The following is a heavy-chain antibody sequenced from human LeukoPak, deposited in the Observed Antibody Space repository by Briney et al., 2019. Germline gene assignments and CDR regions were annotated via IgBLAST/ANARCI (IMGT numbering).Heavy chain of an antibody. CDR2: IYYTGTT. V-gene: IGHV4-59*11. CDR3: ARYIRSGDYYMDV. D-gene: IGHD3-3*01. J-gene: IGHJ6*03. Sequence: PSETLSLTCTVSGGSISGHYWSWIRQPPGKGFEWIAYIYYTGTTKYNPYLKSRATISVDTSENQFSLKLTSVTAADTALYYRARYIRSGDYYMDVWGKGTTVTVSS. CDR1: GGSISGHY.